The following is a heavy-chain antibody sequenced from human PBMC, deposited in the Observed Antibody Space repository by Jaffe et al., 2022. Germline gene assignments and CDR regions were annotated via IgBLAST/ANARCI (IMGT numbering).Heavy chain of an antibody. J-gene: IGHJ4*02. CDR2: IRSDGSTE. V-gene: IGHV3-30*02. D-gene: IGHD3-10*01. CDR1: GFSFYMYG. CDR3: AKDRGSFGAYFDS. Sequence: QVQLVESGGGVVQPGGSLRLSCVASGFSFYMYGIDWVRQAPGKGLEWVAFIRSDGSTEYYADSVKGRFTIARDNSKNTLSLQMNSLRVEDTAVYYCAKDRGSFGAYFDSWGQGTLVTVSS.